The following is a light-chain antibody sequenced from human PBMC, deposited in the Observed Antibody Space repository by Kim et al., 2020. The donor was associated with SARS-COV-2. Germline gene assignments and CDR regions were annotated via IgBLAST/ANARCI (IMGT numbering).Light chain of an antibody. J-gene: IGLJ3*02. CDR1: SSDIGRYDY. V-gene: IGLV2-8*01. Sequence: GQSVTLSCTGTSSDIGRYDYVSGYHNHPGRAPKLIIYEVSRRPSGVPDRLSGSKSGNTASLTVSGLRAEDEADYYCSSYTDSNTLMFGGGTQLTVL. CDR3: SSYTDSNTLM. CDR2: EVS.